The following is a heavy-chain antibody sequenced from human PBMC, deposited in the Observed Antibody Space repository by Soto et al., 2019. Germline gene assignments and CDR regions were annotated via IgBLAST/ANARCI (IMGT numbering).Heavy chain of an antibody. V-gene: IGHV3-23*01. J-gene: IGHJ4*02. CDR3: AKESGYDFWGGYHPEYYFDY. CDR2: ISGSGGST. CDR1: GFTFSSYA. D-gene: IGHD3-3*01. Sequence: EVQLLESGGGLVQPGGSLRLSCAASGFTFSSYAMSWVRQAPGKGLEWVSAISGSGGSTYYADSVKGRFTISRDNSKNTLYRQMNSLGAEDTAVYYCAKESGYDFWGGYHPEYYFDYWGQGTLVTVCS.